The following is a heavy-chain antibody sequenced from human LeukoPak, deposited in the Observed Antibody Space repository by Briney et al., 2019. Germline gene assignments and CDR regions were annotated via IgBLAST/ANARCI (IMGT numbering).Heavy chain of an antibody. J-gene: IGHJ3*02. V-gene: IGHV4-34*01. CDR1: GGSFSGYY. D-gene: IGHD3-10*01. CDR2: INHSGST. Sequence: SETLSLTCAVYGGSFSGYYWSWIRQPPGKGLEWIGEINHSGSTNYNPSLKSRVTISVDTSKNQFSLKLSSVTAADTAVYYCARNYGLGSYYPEDAFDTWGQGTMVTVSS. CDR3: ARNYGLGSYYPEDAFDT.